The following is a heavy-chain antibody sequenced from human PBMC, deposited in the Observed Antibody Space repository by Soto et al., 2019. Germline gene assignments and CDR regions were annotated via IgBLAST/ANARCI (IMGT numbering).Heavy chain of an antibody. CDR2: INHSGST. J-gene: IGHJ6*03. CDR3: ARYTPRYCSGGSCYSGYYYYYYMDV. V-gene: IGHV4-34*01. Sequence: SETLSLTCAVYGGSFSGYYWSWIRQPPGKGLEWIGEINHSGSTNYNPSLKSRVTISVDTSKNQFSLKLSSVTAADTAVYYCARYTPRYCSGGSCYSGYYYYYYMDVWGKGTTVTVSS. D-gene: IGHD2-15*01. CDR1: GGSFSGYY.